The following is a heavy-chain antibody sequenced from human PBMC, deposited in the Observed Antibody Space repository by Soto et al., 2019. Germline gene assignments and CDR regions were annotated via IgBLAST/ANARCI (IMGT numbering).Heavy chain of an antibody. CDR1: GFTLNNHA. CDR2: INSDGSRT. D-gene: IGHD2-2*01. V-gene: IGHV3-74*01. Sequence: GGSLRLSCTASGFTLNNHAMSWVRQAPGKGLEWVSHINSDGSRTTYADSVKGRFTISRDNAKNTLYLQMNSLRAEDTAVYYCARDLSSCSSARCYSYYYGMDVWGQGTTVTVSS. CDR3: ARDLSSCSSARCYSYYYGMDV. J-gene: IGHJ6*02.